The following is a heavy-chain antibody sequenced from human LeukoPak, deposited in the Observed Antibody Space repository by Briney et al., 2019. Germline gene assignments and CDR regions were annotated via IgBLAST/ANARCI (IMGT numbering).Heavy chain of an antibody. CDR2: ISSSGSTI. V-gene: IGHV3-48*03. Sequence: GDSLRLSCAASGFTFSSYAMSWVRQAPGKGLEWISYISSSGSTIYYADSVKGRFTLSRDNAKSSLYLQMNSLRAEDTAVYYCARDHVGYSYGYNYWGQGTLVTVSS. CDR3: ARDHVGYSYGYNY. CDR1: GFTFSSYA. J-gene: IGHJ4*02. D-gene: IGHD5-18*01.